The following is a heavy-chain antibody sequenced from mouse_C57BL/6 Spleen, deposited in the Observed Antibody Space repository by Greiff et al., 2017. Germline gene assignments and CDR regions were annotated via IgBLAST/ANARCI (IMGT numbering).Heavy chain of an antibody. J-gene: IGHJ2*01. CDR3: ARGGGNYERYCFDY. CDR2: IYPSDGST. Sequence: VKLLESGPELVKPGASVKLSCKASGYTFTSYDINWVKQRPGQGLEWIGWIYPSDGSTKYNQKFKGKATLTVDTSYSIAFMKLHSLTSEDSAVYIWARGGGNYERYCFDYWGQGTTLTVSS. CDR1: GYTFTSYD. V-gene: IGHV1-85*01. D-gene: IGHD2-1*01.